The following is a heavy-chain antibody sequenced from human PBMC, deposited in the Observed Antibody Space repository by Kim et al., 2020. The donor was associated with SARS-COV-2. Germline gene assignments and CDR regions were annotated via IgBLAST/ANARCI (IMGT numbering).Heavy chain of an antibody. CDR2: IYYSGSA. V-gene: IGHV4-59*01. Sequence: SETLSLTCTVSGVSISSYYWSWIRQPPGKGLEWIGYIYYSGSADYNPSLKSRVTISVDTSKNQFSLKLSSVTAAGTAVYYCARGKFAPNYWGQGTLVTVSS. CDR1: GVSISSYY. CDR3: ARGKFAPNY. J-gene: IGHJ4*02.